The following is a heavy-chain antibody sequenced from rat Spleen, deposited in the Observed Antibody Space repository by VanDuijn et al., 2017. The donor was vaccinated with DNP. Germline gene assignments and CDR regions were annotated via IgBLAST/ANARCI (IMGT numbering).Heavy chain of an antibody. D-gene: IGHD1-1*01. CDR3: ARGGDGIWFAH. J-gene: IGHJ3*01. V-gene: IGHV1-43*01. CDR2: INVESGGT. Sequence: QVQLQQSGAELAKPGSSVKISCKASDYTFITNYRGWIKQTTGQGLEYIGYINVESGGTSYNEKFKGKATLTVDRPSNTAFMQLSSLTHDDSAVYYCARGGDGIWFAHWGQGTLVTVSS. CDR1: DYTFITNY.